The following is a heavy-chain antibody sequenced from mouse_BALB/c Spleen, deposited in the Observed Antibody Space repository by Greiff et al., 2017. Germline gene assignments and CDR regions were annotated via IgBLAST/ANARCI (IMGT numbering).Heavy chain of an antibody. Sequence: EVMLVESGGGLVQPGGSRKLSCAASGFTFSSFGMHWVRQAPEKGLEWVAYISSGSSTIYYADTVKGRFTISRDNPKNTLCLQMTSLRSEDTAMYYCARRNGNYLYYAMDYWGQGTSVTVSS. CDR1: GFTFSSFG. CDR2: ISSGSSTI. CDR3: ARRNGNYLYYAMDY. D-gene: IGHD2-1*01. J-gene: IGHJ4*01. V-gene: IGHV5-17*02.